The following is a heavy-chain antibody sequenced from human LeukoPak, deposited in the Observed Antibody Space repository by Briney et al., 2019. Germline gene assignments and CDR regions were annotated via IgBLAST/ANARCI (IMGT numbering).Heavy chain of an antibody. D-gene: IGHD2-8*01. CDR2: IYTSGST. V-gene: IGHV4-4*07. CDR3: ARASPMAREDAFGI. J-gene: IGHJ3*02. Sequence: SETLSLTCTVSGGSISSYYWSWIRQPAGKGLEWIGRIYTSGSTNYNPSLKSRVTMSVDTSKNQFSLKLSSVTAADTAVCYCARASPMAREDAFGIWGQGTMVTVSS. CDR1: GGSISSYY.